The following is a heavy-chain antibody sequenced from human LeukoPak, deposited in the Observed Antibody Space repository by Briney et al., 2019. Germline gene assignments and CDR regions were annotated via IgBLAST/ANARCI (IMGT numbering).Heavy chain of an antibody. D-gene: IGHD3-10*01. CDR2: IRSKAYGGTT. CDR1: GFTFGDYA. J-gene: IGHJ6*03. V-gene: IGHV3-49*04. CDR3: ARVTTMVRGVINYYYMDV. Sequence: GGSLRLSCTASGFTFGDYAMSWVRQAPGKGLEWVGFIRSKAYGGTTEYAASVKGRFTISRDDSKSIAYLQMNSLRAEDTAVYYCARVTTMVRGVINYYYMDVWGKGTTVTISS.